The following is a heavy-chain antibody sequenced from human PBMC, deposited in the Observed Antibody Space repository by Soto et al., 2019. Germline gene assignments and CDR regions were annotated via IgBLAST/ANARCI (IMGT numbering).Heavy chain of an antibody. CDR1: GFTFNDYY. CDR3: ARVPVSMVRGYGMDV. V-gene: IGHV3-11*06. Sequence: QVQLVESGGGLVKPGGSLRLSCAASGFTFNDYYMSWVRQAPGKGLEWVSYISGSGPYTKYADSVKGRFPISRDNAKNSLYLQMSSLRVEDTAVYYCARVPVSMVRGYGMDVWGQGTTVTVSS. J-gene: IGHJ6*02. D-gene: IGHD3-10*01. CDR2: ISGSGPYT.